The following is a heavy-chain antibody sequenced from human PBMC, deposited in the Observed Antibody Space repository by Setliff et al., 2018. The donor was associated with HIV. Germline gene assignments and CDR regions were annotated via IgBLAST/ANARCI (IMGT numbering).Heavy chain of an antibody. Sequence: SETLSLTCTVSGGSISSGDYYRSWIRQPPGKGLEWIGYIYYSGSTYYNPSLRSRVTISLDTSKNQFSLKLSSVTAADTAVYFCARVRRDGNSFDDWGQGTLVTVSS. J-gene: IGHJ4*02. D-gene: IGHD4-4*01. CDR2: IYYSGST. CDR1: GGSISSGDYY. V-gene: IGHV4-30-4*08. CDR3: ARVRRDGNSFDD.